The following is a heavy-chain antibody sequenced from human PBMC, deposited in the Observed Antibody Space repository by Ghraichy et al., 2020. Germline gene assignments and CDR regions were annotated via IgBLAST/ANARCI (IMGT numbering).Heavy chain of an antibody. J-gene: IGHJ4*02. D-gene: IGHD3-3*01. CDR3: ARVKDDFWSGYPLDY. CDR1: GFTFSSYS. CDR2: ISSSSSYI. V-gene: IGHV3-21*01. Sequence: GGSLRLSCAASGFTFSSYSMKWVRQAPGKGLEWVSSISSSSSYIYYADSVKGRFTISRDNAKNSLYLQMNSLRAEDTAVYYCARVKDDFWSGYPLDYWGQGTLVTVSS.